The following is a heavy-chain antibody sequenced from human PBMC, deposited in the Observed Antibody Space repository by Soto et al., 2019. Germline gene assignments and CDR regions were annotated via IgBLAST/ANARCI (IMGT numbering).Heavy chain of an antibody. D-gene: IGHD3-22*01. CDR1: GGSIISGEYY. J-gene: IGHJ5*02. V-gene: IGHV4-30-4*01. CDR3: AREVSYYDSSGYYLLNWFDP. Sequence: SSETLSLTCTVSGGSIISGEYYWTWIRQPPGKGLEWIGYISYSGSTHYGPSLKSRVSITVDTSKNQFSLNLASVSAEDTAVYYCAREVSYYDSSGYYLLNWFDPWGQGTLVTVS. CDR2: ISYSGST.